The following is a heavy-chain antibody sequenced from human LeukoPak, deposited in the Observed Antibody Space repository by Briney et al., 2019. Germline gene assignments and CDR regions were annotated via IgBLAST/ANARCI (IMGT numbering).Heavy chain of an antibody. CDR1: GFTFSSYS. Sequence: GGSLRLSCAASGFTFSSYSMNWVRQAPGKGLEWVSGVSGSGGSADYADSVKGRFTISRDNSKNTLYLQMNSLRAEDTAVYYCATGIAAAGAYYFDYWGQGTLVTVSS. CDR2: VSGSGGSA. J-gene: IGHJ4*02. V-gene: IGHV3-23*01. CDR3: ATGIAAAGAYYFDY. D-gene: IGHD6-13*01.